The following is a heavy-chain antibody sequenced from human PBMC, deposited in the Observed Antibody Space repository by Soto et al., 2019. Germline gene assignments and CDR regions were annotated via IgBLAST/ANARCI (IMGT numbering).Heavy chain of an antibody. V-gene: IGHV1-18*01. D-gene: IGHD3-3*01. CDR2: ISAYNGDT. Sequence: ASVKVSCKASGYTFTSYGISWVRQAPGQGLEWMGWISAYNGDTNYAQKLQGRVTMTTDTSTSTAYMELRSLRSDDTAVYYCARAELYDFWSGPAPGYFDLWGRGTLVTVSS. CDR3: ARAELYDFWSGPAPGYFDL. J-gene: IGHJ2*01. CDR1: GYTFTSYG.